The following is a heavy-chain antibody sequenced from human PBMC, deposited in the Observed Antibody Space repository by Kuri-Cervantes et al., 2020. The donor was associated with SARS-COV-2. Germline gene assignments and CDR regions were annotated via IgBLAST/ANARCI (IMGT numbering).Heavy chain of an antibody. J-gene: IGHJ3*02. CDR2: IWYDGENE. Sequence: GESLKISCVASGFTFSNYVIHWVRQAPGKGLEWVAVIWYDGENEYYAGSVKGRFTISRDNAKNSLYLQMNSLRAEDTAIYYCARDRSSNWFSTRVAFDIWGQGTMVTVSS. V-gene: IGHV3-33*08. D-gene: IGHD6-13*01. CDR3: ARDRSSNWFSTRVAFDI. CDR1: GFTFSNYV.